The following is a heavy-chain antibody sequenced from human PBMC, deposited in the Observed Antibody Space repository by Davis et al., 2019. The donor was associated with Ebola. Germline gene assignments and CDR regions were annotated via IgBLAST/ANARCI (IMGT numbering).Heavy chain of an antibody. CDR2: INHSGST. D-gene: IGHD3-3*01. CDR1: GGSFSGYY. J-gene: IGHJ5*02. V-gene: IGHV4-34*01. Sequence: SQTLSLTCAVYGGSFSGYYWSWIRQPPGKGLEWIGEINHSGSTNYNPSLKSRVTISVDTSKNQFSLKLSSVTAADTAVYYCARGRRAQREVTYYDFRILVVNNWFDPWGQGTLVTVSS. CDR3: ARGRRAQREVTYYDFRILVVNNWFDP.